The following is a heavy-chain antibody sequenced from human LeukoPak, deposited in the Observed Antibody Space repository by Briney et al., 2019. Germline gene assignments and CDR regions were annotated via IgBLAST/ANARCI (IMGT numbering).Heavy chain of an antibody. V-gene: IGHV1-2*02. CDR3: AREEPAAASRAADY. CDR1: GGTFSSYA. D-gene: IGHD2-2*01. J-gene: IGHJ4*02. CDR2: INPNSGGT. Sequence: ASVKVSCKASGGTFSSYAISWVRQAPGQGLEWMGWINPNSGGTNYAQKFQGRVTMTRDTSISTAYMELSRLRSDDTAVYYCAREEPAAASRAADYWGQGTLVTVSS.